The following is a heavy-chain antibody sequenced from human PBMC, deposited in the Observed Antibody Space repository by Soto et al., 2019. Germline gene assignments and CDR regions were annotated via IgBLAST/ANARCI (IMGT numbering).Heavy chain of an antibody. D-gene: IGHD3-3*02. Sequence: QVQVEQSGAEVKKTGSSVKVSCKASGGTFSTAAISWVRQAPGQGLEWMGGIMPIFRTADYAQKFQGRVTITADESTSTADVELKSLSSEDTAIYYCARYQDRPQLGGNYYYIMDVWGQGTTVTVSS. CDR3: ARYQDRPQLGGNYYYIMDV. CDR2: IMPIFRTA. J-gene: IGHJ6*02. V-gene: IGHV1-69*12. CDR1: GGTFSTAA.